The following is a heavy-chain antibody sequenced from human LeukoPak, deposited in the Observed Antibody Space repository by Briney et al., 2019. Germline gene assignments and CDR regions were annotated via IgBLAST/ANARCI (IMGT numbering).Heavy chain of an antibody. CDR3: ARVLSYCSSTSCFDAFDI. CDR2: INAGNGNT. V-gene: IGHV1-3*01. CDR1: GHTFTSYA. Sequence: ASVKVSCKASGHTFTSYAMHWVRQAPGQRLEWMGWINAGNGNTKYSQKFQGRVTITRDTSASTAYMELSSLRSEDTAVYYCARVLSYCSSTSCFDAFDIWGQGTMVTVSS. D-gene: IGHD2-2*01. J-gene: IGHJ3*02.